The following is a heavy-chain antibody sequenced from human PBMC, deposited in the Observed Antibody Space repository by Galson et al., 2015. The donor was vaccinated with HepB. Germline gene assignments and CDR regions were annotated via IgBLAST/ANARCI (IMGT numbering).Heavy chain of an antibody. CDR3: TRDESDFDS. V-gene: IGHV1-69*04. Sequence: SVKVSCKASGGTFTSFAISWVRQAPGQGLEWMGRIIPILDIANYAQKFRGRVTITADKSTSTAYIEVSSLRSEDTAVYFCTRDESDFDSWGQGTLVTVSS. CDR1: GGTFTSFA. J-gene: IGHJ4*02. CDR2: IIPILDIA.